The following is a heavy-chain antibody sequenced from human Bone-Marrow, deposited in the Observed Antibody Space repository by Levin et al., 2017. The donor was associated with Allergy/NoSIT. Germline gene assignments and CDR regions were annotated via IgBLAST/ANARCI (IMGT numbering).Heavy chain of an antibody. Sequence: GGSLRLSCAASGFTFGTYWMSWVRQAPGKGLEWVAKIKQDGSEKYYVDSVKGRFTISRDNAKNSLYLQMNSLRAEDTAIYYCARGQYQFIWGQGTLVTVSS. CDR1: GFTFGTYW. D-gene: IGHD2-2*01. CDR2: IKQDGSEK. J-gene: IGHJ4*02. V-gene: IGHV3-7*01. CDR3: ARGQYQFI.